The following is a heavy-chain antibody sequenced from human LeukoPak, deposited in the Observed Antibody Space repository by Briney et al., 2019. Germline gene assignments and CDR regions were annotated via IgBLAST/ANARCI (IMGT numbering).Heavy chain of an antibody. CDR2: IRYDGSNK. J-gene: IGHJ4*02. V-gene: IGHV3-30*02. Sequence: GGSLRLSCVASGFTFSSYGMHWVRQAPGKGLEWVAFIRYDGSNKYYADSVKGRFTISRDNSKNTLYLQMNSLRAEDTAVYYCAKTMGVYFDYWGQGTLVTVSS. CDR3: AKTMGVYFDY. CDR1: GFTFSSYG. D-gene: IGHD3-16*01.